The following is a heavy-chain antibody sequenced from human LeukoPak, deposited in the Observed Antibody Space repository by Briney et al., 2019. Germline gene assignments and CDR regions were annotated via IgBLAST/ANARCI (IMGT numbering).Heavy chain of an antibody. J-gene: IGHJ4*02. CDR3: ARGRRDGYNTPYFDY. Sequence: ASVKVSCKASGYTFTSYYMHWVRQAPGQGLEWMGIINPSGGSTSYSQKFQGRVTMTRDTSTSTVYMELSSLRSEDTAVYYCARGRRDGYNTPYFDYWGQGTLVTVSS. V-gene: IGHV1-46*01. CDR1: GYTFTSYY. D-gene: IGHD5-24*01. CDR2: INPSGGST.